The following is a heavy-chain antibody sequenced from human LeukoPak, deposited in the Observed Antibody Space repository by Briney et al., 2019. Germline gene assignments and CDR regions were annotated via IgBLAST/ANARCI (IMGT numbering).Heavy chain of an antibody. CDR3: AELGIAMIGCI. V-gene: IGHV3-48*03. D-gene: IGHD3-10*02. CDR1: GFTFSRYE. CDR2: ISSSGCTI. Sequence: GGSLRLSCAASGFTFSRYEMNWVPQAPGKGLECVSYISSSGCTIYYADSVKGRFTISRDNAKNSRDLQMNSLRAEDAGVYYCAELGIAMIGCICGKGTTVTISS. J-gene: IGHJ6*04.